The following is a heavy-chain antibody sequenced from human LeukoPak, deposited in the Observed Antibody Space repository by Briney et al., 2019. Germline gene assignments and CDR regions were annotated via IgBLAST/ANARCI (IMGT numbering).Heavy chain of an antibody. V-gene: IGHV3-7*01. CDR1: GFTFSSYW. CDR3: AGSKGGIFGVVTNYYYYGMDV. CDR2: IKQDGSEK. Sequence: PGGSLRLSCALSGFTFSSYWMSWVRQAPGKGLEWVANIKQDGSEKYYVDSVKGRFTISRDNAKNSLYLQMNSLRAEDTAVYYCAGSKGGIFGVVTNYYYYGMDVWGQGTTVTVSS. D-gene: IGHD3-3*01. J-gene: IGHJ6*02.